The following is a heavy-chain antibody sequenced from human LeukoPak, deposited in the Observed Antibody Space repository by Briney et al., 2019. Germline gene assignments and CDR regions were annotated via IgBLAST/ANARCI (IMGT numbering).Heavy chain of an antibody. CDR1: GGSISSYY. CDR3: YGSGSYYPHDAFDI. D-gene: IGHD3-10*01. Sequence: PSETLSLTCTVSGGSISSYYWSWIRQPPGKGLEWIGYIYYSGSTNYNPSLKSRVTISVDTSKNQFSLKLSSVTAADTAVYYCYGSGSYYPHDAFDIRGQGTMVTVSS. J-gene: IGHJ3*02. V-gene: IGHV4-59*12. CDR2: IYYSGST.